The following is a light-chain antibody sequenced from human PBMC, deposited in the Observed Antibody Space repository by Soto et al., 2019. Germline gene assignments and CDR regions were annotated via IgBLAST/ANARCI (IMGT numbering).Light chain of an antibody. CDR3: QQYNNWWT. CDR2: RAS. CDR1: ESVRSK. J-gene: IGKJ1*01. Sequence: EIVMTQSPATLSVSPGEGVTLSCRASESVRSKVAWYQQKPGQAPRLLIYRASSRATGIPDRFSGSGSGTEFTLTISSLQSEDFGVYYCQQYNNWWTFGQGTKVDIK. V-gene: IGKV3D-15*01.